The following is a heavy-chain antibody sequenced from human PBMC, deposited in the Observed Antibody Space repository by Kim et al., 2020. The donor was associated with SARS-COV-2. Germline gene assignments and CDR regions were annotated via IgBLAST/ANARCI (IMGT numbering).Heavy chain of an antibody. CDR2: FDPEDGET. CDR3: ATVRPYSQRHYYDSSGYYGV. J-gene: IGHJ4*02. Sequence: ASVKVSCKVSGYTLTELSMHWVRQAPGKGLEWMGGFDPEDGETIYAQKFQGRVTMTEDTSTDTAYMELSSLRSEDTAVYYCATVRPYSQRHYYDSSGYYGVWGQGTLVTVSS. CDR1: GYTLTELS. D-gene: IGHD3-22*01. V-gene: IGHV1-24*01.